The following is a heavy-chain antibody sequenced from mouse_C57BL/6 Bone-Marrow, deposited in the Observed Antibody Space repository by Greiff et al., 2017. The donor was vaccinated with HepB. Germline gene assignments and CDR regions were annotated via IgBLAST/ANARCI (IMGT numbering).Heavy chain of an antibody. D-gene: IGHD1-1*01. CDR1: GYSFTGYY. V-gene: IGHV1-42*01. J-gene: IGHJ1*03. CDR2: INPSTGGT. CDR3: ARDGYYYGSPWYFDV. Sequence: EVKLVESGPELVKPGASVKISCKASGYSFTGYYMNWVKQSPEKSLEWIGEINPSTGGTTYNQKFKAKATLTVDKSSSTAYMQLKSLTSEDSAVYYCARDGYYYGSPWYFDVWGTGTTVTVSS.